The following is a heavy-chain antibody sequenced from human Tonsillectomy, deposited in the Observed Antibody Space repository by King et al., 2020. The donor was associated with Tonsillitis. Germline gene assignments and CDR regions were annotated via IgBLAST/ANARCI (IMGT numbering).Heavy chain of an antibody. CDR3: AKDGFGEFLFFDY. CDR2: ISWNSGNI. D-gene: IGHD3-10*01. CDR1: GFTFDDYA. J-gene: IGHJ4*02. Sequence: QLVQSGGGLAQPGRSLRLSCAASGFTFDDYAMHWVRQVPGKGLEWVSSISWNSGNIGYADSVKGRFTISRDNAKSSLYLQMNSLTTEDMALYYCAKDGFGEFLFFDYWGQGTLVTVSS. V-gene: IGHV3-9*03.